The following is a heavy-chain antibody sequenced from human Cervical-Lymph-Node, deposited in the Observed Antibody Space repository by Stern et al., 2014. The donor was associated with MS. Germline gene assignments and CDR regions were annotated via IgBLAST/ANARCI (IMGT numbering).Heavy chain of an antibody. Sequence: DQLVESGGGVVQPGGSLRLSCAASGFSFSLYGMDWVRQAPGKGLGWVEVISYDGSNQYYADSVKGRFNISRDNSKITLYLHMNSLRAEDTAVYYCAKDRRGYSGHDRISWFDPWGQGTLVTVSS. D-gene: IGHD5-12*01. CDR1: GFSFSLYG. V-gene: IGHV3-30*18. CDR3: AKDRRGYSGHDRISWFDP. CDR2: ISYDGSNQ. J-gene: IGHJ5*02.